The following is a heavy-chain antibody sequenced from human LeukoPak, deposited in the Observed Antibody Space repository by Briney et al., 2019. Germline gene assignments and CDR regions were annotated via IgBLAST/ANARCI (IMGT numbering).Heavy chain of an antibody. CDR1: GGTISTFY. V-gene: IGHV4-4*07. Sequence: SETLSLTCTVSGGTISTFYWSWIRRPAGKGLEWIGRIYSSGSTNYNPSLKSRVTMSVDTSKNQFSLKLYSVTAADTAVYYCATGSVYDYLDYWGQGTLVSVSS. CDR2: IYSSGST. J-gene: IGHJ4*02. CDR3: ATGSVYDYLDY. D-gene: IGHD2-8*01.